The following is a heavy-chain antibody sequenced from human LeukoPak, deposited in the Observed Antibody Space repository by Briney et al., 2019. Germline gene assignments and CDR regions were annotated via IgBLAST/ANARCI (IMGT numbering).Heavy chain of an antibody. V-gene: IGHV1-2*06. Sequence: GASVKVPCKASGYTFTGYYMHWVRQAPGQGLEWMGRINPNSGGTNYAQKFQGRVTMTRDTSISTAYMELSRLRSDDTAVYYCARVYDSSGYYDYWGQGTLVTVSS. CDR1: GYTFTGYY. D-gene: IGHD3-22*01. CDR2: INPNSGGT. CDR3: ARVYDSSGYYDY. J-gene: IGHJ4*02.